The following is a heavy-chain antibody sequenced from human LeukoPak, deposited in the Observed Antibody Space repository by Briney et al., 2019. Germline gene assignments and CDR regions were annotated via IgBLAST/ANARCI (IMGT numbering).Heavy chain of an antibody. Sequence: SVKVSCKASGYTFTSYYMHWVRQAPGQGLEWMGRIVPSFGTIDYAQKFQGRVRIIADESTSTAYMELSSLRFEDTVMYYCARGEWYSDRSYYYGMDVWGQGTTVIVSS. CDR1: GYTFTSYY. J-gene: IGHJ6*02. CDR2: IVPSFGTI. V-gene: IGHV1-69*13. D-gene: IGHD3-3*01. CDR3: ARGEWYSDRSYYYGMDV.